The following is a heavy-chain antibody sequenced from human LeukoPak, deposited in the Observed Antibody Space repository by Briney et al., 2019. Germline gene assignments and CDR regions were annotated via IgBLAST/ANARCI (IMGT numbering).Heavy chain of an antibody. V-gene: IGHV3-48*03. J-gene: IGHJ3*02. CDR1: GFTFSSYE. Sequence: GGSLRLSCAASGFTFSSYEMHWVRQAPGKGLEWVSYISSSGSTIYYADSVKGRFTISRENAKNSLYLQMNSLRAEDTAVYYCARLSSDDAFDIWGQGTMVTVSS. CDR2: ISSSGSTI. CDR3: ARLSSDDAFDI.